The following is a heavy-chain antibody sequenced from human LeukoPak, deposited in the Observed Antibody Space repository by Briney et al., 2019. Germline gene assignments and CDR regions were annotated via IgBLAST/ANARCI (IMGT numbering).Heavy chain of an antibody. CDR1: GGSISTYF. V-gene: IGHV4-59*08. Sequence: SETLPLTCTVSGGSISTYFWSWIRQPPGKGLEWIGYISYSGSTNYNPSLKSRVTISVDTSKNQFSLQLTSVTAADTAVYYCARHLTVDYDSSSAFDYWGQGTLVTVSS. CDR3: ARHLTVDYDSSSAFDY. D-gene: IGHD3-22*01. J-gene: IGHJ4*01. CDR2: ISYSGST.